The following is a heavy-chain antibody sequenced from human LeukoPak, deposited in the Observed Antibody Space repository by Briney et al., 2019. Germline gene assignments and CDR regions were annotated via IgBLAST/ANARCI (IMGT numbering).Heavy chain of an antibody. D-gene: IGHD4-17*01. CDR1: GGSISSYY. J-gene: IGHJ6*03. CDR2: IYHSGST. CDR3: ARGGASGDPSYYYYYYMDV. V-gene: IGHV4-38-2*02. Sequence: SETLSLTCTVSGGSISSYYWGWIRQPPGKGLEWIGSIYHSGSTYYNPSLKSRVTISVDTSKNQFSLKLSSVTAADTAVYYCARGGASGDPSYYYYYYMDVWGKGTTVTVSS.